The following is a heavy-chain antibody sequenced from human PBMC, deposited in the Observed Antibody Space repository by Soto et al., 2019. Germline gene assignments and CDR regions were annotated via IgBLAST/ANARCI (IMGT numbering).Heavy chain of an antibody. V-gene: IGHV3-33*06. CDR3: AKDVDPRAGVATAMFDL. CDR2: IWYDGSKE. CDR1: GFAFSSYA. J-gene: IGHJ5*02. Sequence: QVQLVESGGGEVQAGMSLRLSCAASGFAFSSYAMHWVRQAPGKGLEWVGVIWYDGSKEYYADSVKGRFTISRDNSKNTLYLQMSILRPEDTAVHYCAKDVDPRAGVATAMFDLWGQGTLVTVSS. D-gene: IGHD2-15*01.